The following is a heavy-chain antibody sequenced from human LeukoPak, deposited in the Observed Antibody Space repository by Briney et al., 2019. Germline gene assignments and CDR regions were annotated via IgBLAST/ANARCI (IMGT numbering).Heavy chain of an antibody. Sequence: GESLKISCKGSGYSFTSYWIGWVRQMPGKGLEWMGIIYPGDSDTRYSPSFQGQVTISADKSISTAYLQWSSLKASDTAMHYCASRYCSGGSCSTHAFDIWGQGTMVTVSS. CDR3: ASRYCSGGSCSTHAFDI. J-gene: IGHJ3*02. V-gene: IGHV5-51*01. D-gene: IGHD2-15*01. CDR2: IYPGDSDT. CDR1: GYSFTSYW.